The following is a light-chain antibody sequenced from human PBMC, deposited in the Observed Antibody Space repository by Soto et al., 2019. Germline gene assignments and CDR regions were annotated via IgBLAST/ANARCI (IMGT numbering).Light chain of an antibody. CDR2: GAS. CDR1: QSVSSSY. Sequence: EIVSTQSPGTLSLSPGERATRSCRASQSVSSSYLAWYQQKPGQAPRLLIYGASNRATGIPDRFSGSGSGTDFTLTISRLEPEDFAVYYCQQYGSSGTFGQGTKVDI. V-gene: IGKV3-20*01. J-gene: IGKJ1*01. CDR3: QQYGSSGT.